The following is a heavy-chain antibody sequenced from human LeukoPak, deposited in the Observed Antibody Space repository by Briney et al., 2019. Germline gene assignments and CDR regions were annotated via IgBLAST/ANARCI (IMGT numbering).Heavy chain of an antibody. CDR2: IQSDGNEK. V-gene: IGHV3-7*01. CDR3: ARDQDPYYYGLGSPSWFDP. Sequence: GGSLRLSCGASGFTFRDYWMGWVRQAPGKGLEWVANIQSDGNEKNYIDSVQGRFTISRDNAKTSLYLQMNSLRAEDTAVYYCARDQDPYYYGLGSPSWFDPWGQGTLVTVSS. CDR1: GFTFRDYW. D-gene: IGHD3-10*01. J-gene: IGHJ5*02.